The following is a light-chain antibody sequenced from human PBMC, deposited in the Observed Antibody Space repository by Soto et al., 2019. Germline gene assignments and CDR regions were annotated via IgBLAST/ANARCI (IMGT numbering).Light chain of an antibody. CDR3: HQYSNWPPWT. Sequence: EVVMTQSPATLAVSPGDTATLSCRASQSLGGNLAWYQQKPGQAPRLLIFRASSRATGVPARFSASGSGTEFTLTISGLQSEDFAVYYCHQYSNWPPWTFGPGTKVDIK. V-gene: IGKV3-15*01. CDR1: QSLGGN. J-gene: IGKJ1*01. CDR2: RAS.